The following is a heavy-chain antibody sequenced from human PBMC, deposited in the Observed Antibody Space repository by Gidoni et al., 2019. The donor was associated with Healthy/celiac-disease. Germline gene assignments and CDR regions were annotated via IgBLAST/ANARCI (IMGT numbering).Heavy chain of an antibody. Sequence: QVQLVESGGGVVQPGRSLRLSCAASGFTFSSYGMHWVRQAPGKGLEWVAVIWYDGSNKYYADSVKGRFTISRDNSKNTLYLKMNSLRAEDTAGYYCARDRGVLLWFGELAGFDPWGQGTLVTVSS. CDR1: GFTFSSYG. CDR2: IWYDGSNK. V-gene: IGHV3-33*01. J-gene: IGHJ5*02. D-gene: IGHD3-10*01. CDR3: ARDRGVLLWFGELAGFDP.